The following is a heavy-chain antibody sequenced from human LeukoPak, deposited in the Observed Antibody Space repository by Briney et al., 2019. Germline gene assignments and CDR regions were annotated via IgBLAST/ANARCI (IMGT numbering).Heavy chain of an antibody. CDR1: GGSTSSYY. J-gene: IGHJ3*02. D-gene: IGHD3-22*01. CDR3: ARDGGYYYDSSGLSAFDI. Sequence: SETLSLTCTVSGGSTSSYYWSWIRQPPGKGLEWIAYISDIGSINYNPSLKSRVTISLDTSKNQFSLKLSSVTAADTAVYYCARDGGYYYDSSGLSAFDIWGQGTMVTVSS. CDR2: ISDIGSI. V-gene: IGHV4-59*12.